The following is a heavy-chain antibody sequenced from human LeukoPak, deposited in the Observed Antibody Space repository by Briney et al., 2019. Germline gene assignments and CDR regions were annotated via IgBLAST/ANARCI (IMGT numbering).Heavy chain of an antibody. CDR2: ITYSGST. V-gene: IGHV4-34*01. CDR1: VGSFSDYS. J-gene: IGHJ4*02. Sequence: PSETLSLTCAVDVGSFSDYSWSWVRQSPGKGLEWIGEITYSGSTNYNPSLKSRVTISIDTSKNQFSLKVTSLTAADTAVYYCARDQGGLWGQGTLVTVSS. D-gene: IGHD2-2*01. CDR3: ARDQGGL.